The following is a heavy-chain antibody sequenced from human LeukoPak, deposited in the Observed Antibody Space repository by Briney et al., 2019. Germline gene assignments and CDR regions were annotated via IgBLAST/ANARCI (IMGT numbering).Heavy chain of an antibody. J-gene: IGHJ6*03. V-gene: IGHV3-7*01. Sequence: GGSLRLSCAASQFTFSSYWMSWVRQAPGKGLEWVANIKQDGSEKYYVDSVKGRFTISRDNAKNSLYPQMNSLRAEDTAVYYCARWGRDIVVVPAASSAYYYYYYMDVWGKGTTVTISS. CDR3: ARWGRDIVVVPAASSAYYYYYYMDV. CDR2: IKQDGSEK. CDR1: QFTFSSYW. D-gene: IGHD2-2*01.